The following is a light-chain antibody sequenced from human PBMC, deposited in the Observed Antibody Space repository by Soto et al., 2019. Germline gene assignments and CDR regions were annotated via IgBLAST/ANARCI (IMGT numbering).Light chain of an antibody. J-gene: IGLJ1*01. Sequence: QSALTQPASVSGSPGQSITISCTGTTSDVGGYDYVSWYQHHAGKGPKLLLFEVSNRPSGVSTRFSGSKSGNTASLTISGLQAEDEADYYCALYRSNSDLGVFGTGTKVTVL. CDR2: EVS. V-gene: IGLV2-14*01. CDR3: ALYRSNSDLGV. CDR1: TSDVGGYDY.